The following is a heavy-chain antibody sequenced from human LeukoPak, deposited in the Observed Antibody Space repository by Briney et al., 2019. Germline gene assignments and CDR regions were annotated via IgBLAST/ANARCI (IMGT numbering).Heavy chain of an antibody. V-gene: IGHV3-48*02. CDR2: ISSSSSTI. CDR1: GFTFSSYS. J-gene: IGHJ4*02. CDR3: ARDHYGGNSGTHYFDY. Sequence: GGSLRLSCAASGFTFSSYSMNWVRQAPGKGLEWVSYISSSSSTIYYVDSVKGRFTISRDNAKNSLYLQMNSLRDEDTAVYYCARDHYGGNSGTHYFDYWGQGTLVTVSS. D-gene: IGHD4-23*01.